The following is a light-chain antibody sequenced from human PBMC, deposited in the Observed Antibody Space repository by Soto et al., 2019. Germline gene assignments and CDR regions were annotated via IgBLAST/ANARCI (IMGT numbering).Light chain of an antibody. CDR1: NSDVGRYNL. CDR2: EVT. V-gene: IGLV2-23*02. Sequence: QSVLTQPASVSGSPGQSITISCTGTNSDVGRYNLVSWYQQRPGQAPQVLIYEVTKRPSGVSDRFSGSKSGNTASLTISGLQAEDEGEYFCCSYASSTTYVIFGGGTK. J-gene: IGLJ2*01. CDR3: CSYASSTTYVI.